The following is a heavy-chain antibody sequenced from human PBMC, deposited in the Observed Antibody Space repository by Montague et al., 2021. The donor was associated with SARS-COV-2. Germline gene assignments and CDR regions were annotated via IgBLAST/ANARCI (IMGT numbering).Heavy chain of an antibody. Sequence: SESLSLTCTVSGGSIGSSSYYWGWIRQPPGKGLEWIGSIYYSGSTYYNPSLKSRVTISVDTSKNQFSLKLSSVTAADTAVYYCARHGAVVRGVIDRGLDYWGQGTLVTVSS. CDR3: ARHGAVVRGVIDRGLDY. D-gene: IGHD3-10*01. CDR2: IYYSGST. CDR1: GGSIGSSSYY. V-gene: IGHV4-39*01. J-gene: IGHJ4*02.